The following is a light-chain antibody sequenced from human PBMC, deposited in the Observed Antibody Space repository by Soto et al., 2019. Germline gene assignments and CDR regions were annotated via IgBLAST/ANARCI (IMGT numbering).Light chain of an antibody. CDR2: DVS. V-gene: IGLV2-11*01. CDR3: AAWDDSLNEYV. J-gene: IGLJ1*01. CDR1: SSDVGGYNY. Sequence: QSALTQPRSVSGSPGQSVTISCTGTSSDVGGYNYVSWYQQHPGKAPKLMIYDVSRRPSGVPDRFSGSKSGNTASLTISGLQAEDEADYCCAAWDDSLNEYVFGDGTKVTVL.